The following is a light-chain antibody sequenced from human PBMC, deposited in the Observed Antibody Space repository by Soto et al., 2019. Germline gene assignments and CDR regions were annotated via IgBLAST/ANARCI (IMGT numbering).Light chain of an antibody. V-gene: IGKV1-39*01. CDR2: AAS. CDR1: QSISSY. Sequence: DIQMTQSPSSLSASVGDRVTITCRASQSISSYLNWYQQKQGKAPKLLIYAASSLQSGVPSRFSGSGSGTDFTRTISSLQPEDFATDYCRQSYSTPPFTFGPGTKVDIK. CDR3: RQSYSTPPFT. J-gene: IGKJ3*01.